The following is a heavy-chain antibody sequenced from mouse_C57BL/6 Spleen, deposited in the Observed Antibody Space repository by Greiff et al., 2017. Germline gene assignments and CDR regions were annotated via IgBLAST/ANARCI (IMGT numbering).Heavy chain of an antibody. V-gene: IGHV5-4*01. CDR2: ISDGGSYT. CDR3: ARVGANWDYFDY. CDR1: GFTFSSYA. Sequence: VQLVESGGGLVKPGGSLKLSCAASGFTFSSYAMSWVRQTPEKRLEWVATISDGGSYTYYPDNVKGRFTISRDNAKNNLYLQMSHLKSEDTAMYYCARVGANWDYFDYWGQGTTLTVSS. J-gene: IGHJ2*01. D-gene: IGHD4-1*01.